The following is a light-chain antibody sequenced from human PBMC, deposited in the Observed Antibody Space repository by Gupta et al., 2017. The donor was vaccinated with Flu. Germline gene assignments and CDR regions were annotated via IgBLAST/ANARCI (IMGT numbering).Light chain of an antibody. CDR1: QSFGSSY. CDR2: GAS. CDR3: QQYGSSPFT. V-gene: IGKV3-20*01. Sequence: GTLSLSPGERATLSCRASQSFGSSYLAWYQQKPGQAPRLLIYGASSRATGVPDRFSGSGSGTDFSLTINRLEPEDFAVYYCQQYGSSPFTFGPGTKVDFK. J-gene: IGKJ3*01.